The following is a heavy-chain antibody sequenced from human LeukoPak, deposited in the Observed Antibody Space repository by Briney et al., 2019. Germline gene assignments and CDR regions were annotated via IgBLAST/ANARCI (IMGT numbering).Heavy chain of an antibody. CDR3: AISGIFGVVLPDMSMDV. CDR1: GGSISSNSYY. J-gene: IGHJ6*03. D-gene: IGHD3-3*01. V-gene: IGHV4-39*01. CDR2: IYYSGST. Sequence: PSETLSLTCTVSGGSISSNSYYWGWIRQPPGKGLEWIGSIYYSGSTYYNPSLKSRVTISVDTSKNQFSLKLSSVTAADTAVYYCAISGIFGVVLPDMSMDVWGKGTTVTVSS.